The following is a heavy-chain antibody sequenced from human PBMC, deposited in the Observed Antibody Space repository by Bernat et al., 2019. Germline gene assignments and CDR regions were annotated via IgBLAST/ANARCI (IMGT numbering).Heavy chain of an antibody. CDR3: ARRVSRLEPLHYYFDY. V-gene: IGHV4-59*08. CDR1: GGSISSYY. Sequence: QVQLQESGPGLVKPSETLSLTCTVSGGSISSYYWSWIRQPPGKGLEWIGYIYYSGSTNYNPSLKSRVTISVDTSKNQFSLKLSSVTAADTAVYYCARRVSRLEPLHYYFDYWGQGTLVTVSS. CDR2: IYYSGST. J-gene: IGHJ4*02. D-gene: IGHD1-1*01.